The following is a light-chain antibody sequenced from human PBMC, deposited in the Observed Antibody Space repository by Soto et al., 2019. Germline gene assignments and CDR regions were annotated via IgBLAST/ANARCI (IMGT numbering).Light chain of an antibody. CDR3: QQYNDWPLT. V-gene: IGKV3D-15*01. J-gene: IGKJ4*01. CDR1: QSVDSN. CDR2: GAP. Sequence: EIVMTQSPATLSVSPGDGATLSCRASQSVDSNLAWYQQKPGQTPRLLIYGAPTRPTGIPARFSGSGFGSVFTLTVGSLQSEDFAVYYCQQYNDWPLTFGGGTKVEIK.